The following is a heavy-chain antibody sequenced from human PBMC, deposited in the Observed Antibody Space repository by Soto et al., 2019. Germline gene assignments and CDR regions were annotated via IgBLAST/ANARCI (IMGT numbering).Heavy chain of an antibody. Sequence: PSETLSLTCAVYGGSFSGYYWSWIRQPPGKGLEWIGEINHSGSTNYNPSLKSRVTISVDTSKNQFSLKLSSVTAADTAVYYCARGLGITMIVVADDAFDIWGQGTMVTVS. CDR1: GGSFSGYY. J-gene: IGHJ3*02. D-gene: IGHD3-22*01. CDR2: INHSGST. CDR3: ARGLGITMIVVADDAFDI. V-gene: IGHV4-34*01.